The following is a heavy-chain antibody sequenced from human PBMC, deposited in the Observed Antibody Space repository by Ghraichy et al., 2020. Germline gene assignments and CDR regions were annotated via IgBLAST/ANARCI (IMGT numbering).Heavy chain of an antibody. CDR3: ARLGSGWDLDY. CDR2: TWYDGNNK. V-gene: IGHV3-33*01. CDR1: GITFSSYG. Sequence: GSLRLSCAASGITFSSYGMHWVRQAPGKGLEWVAVTWYDGNNKYYADSVKGRFTISKDNSKNTLDLQMNSLRAEDTAVYYCARLGSGWDLDYWGQGTLVTVSS. D-gene: IGHD6-19*01. J-gene: IGHJ4*02.